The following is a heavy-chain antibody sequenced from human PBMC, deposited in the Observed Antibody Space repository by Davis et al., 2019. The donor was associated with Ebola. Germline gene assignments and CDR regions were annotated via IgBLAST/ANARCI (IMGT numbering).Heavy chain of an antibody. CDR1: GYTFTGYY. CDR3: ARGLTGTTL. D-gene: IGHD1-7*01. Sequence: SVKVSCKASGYTFTGYYMHWVRQAPGQGLEWMGGIIPIFGTANYAQKFQGRVTITADESTSTAYMELSSLRSEDTAVYYCARGLTGTTLWGQGTLVTVSS. J-gene: IGHJ4*02. V-gene: IGHV1-69*13. CDR2: IIPIFGTA.